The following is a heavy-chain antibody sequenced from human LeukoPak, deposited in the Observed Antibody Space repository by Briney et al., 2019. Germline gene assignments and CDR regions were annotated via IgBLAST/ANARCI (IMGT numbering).Heavy chain of an antibody. CDR2: ISYDGSNK. CDR1: GFTFSSYA. CDR3: AKSDLPVY. Sequence: GGSLRLSCAASGFTFSSYAMHWVRQAPGKGLEWVAVISYDGSNKYYADSVKGRFTISRDNSKNTLYLQMNSLRAEDTAVYYCAKSDLPVYWGQGTLVTVSS. D-gene: IGHD2-21*01. J-gene: IGHJ4*02. V-gene: IGHV3-30*04.